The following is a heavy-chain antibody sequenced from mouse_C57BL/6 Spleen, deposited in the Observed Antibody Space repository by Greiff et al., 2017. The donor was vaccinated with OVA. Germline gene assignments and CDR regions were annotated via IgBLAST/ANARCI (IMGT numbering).Heavy chain of an antibody. CDR1: GFTFSSYG. CDR3: ARRGTGFDY. J-gene: IGHJ2*01. D-gene: IGHD3-3*01. V-gene: IGHV5-6*02. Sequence: EVKVVESGGDLVKPGGSLKLSCAASGFTFSSYGMSWVRQTPDKRLEWVATISSGGSYTYYPDSVKGRFTISRDNAKNTLYLQMSSLKSEDTAMYYCARRGTGFDYWGQGTTLTVSS. CDR2: ISSGGSYT.